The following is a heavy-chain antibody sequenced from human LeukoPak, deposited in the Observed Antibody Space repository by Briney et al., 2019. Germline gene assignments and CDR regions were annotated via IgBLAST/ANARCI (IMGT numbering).Heavy chain of an antibody. V-gene: IGHV3-23*01. CDR3: AKDFRIGYSAHFDY. CDR1: GFTFRSHA. J-gene: IGHJ4*02. Sequence: QPGGSLRLSCVGSGFTFRSHAMSWVRHAPEKGLEFVSGIYENGGTTYYADSVKGRFSISRDNSKNTLYLQMDSLRGEDTAVYYCAKDFRIGYSAHFDYWGQGALVTVSS. CDR2: IYENGGTT. D-gene: IGHD2-21*01.